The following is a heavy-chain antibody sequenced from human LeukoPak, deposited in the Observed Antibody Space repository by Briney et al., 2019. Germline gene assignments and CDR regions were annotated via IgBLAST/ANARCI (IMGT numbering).Heavy chain of an antibody. CDR2: IYSGGST. V-gene: IGHV3-53*01. CDR3: ARDGRPLDY. J-gene: IGHJ4*02. Sequence: PGESLRLSCAASGFTVSNNYMSWVRQAPGKGLEWVSVIYSGGSTYYADSVKGRFTISRDSSRNTLFLQMNSLRAEDTAVYYCARDGRPLDYWGQGTLVTVSS. CDR1: GFTVSNNY.